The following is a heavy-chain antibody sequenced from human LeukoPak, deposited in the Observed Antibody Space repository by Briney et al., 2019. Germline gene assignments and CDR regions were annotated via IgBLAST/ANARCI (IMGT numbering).Heavy chain of an antibody. CDR1: EFTLSSNY. D-gene: IGHD6-19*01. CDR2: IYSGGST. J-gene: IGHJ6*03. V-gene: IGHV3-53*01. CDR3: ARVTLYSSGWYYYYYMDV. Sequence: GGSLRLSCAASEFTLSSNYMSWVRQAPEKGLEWVSVIYSGGSTYYADSVKGRFTISRDNSKNTLYLQMNSLRAEDTAVYYCARVTLYSSGWYYYYYMDVWGKGTTVTVSS.